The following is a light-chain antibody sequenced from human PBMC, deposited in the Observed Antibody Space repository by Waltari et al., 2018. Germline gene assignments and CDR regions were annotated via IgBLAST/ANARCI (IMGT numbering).Light chain of an antibody. J-gene: IGLJ2*01. CDR2: YDS. V-gene: IGLV3-21*04. Sequence: SYVLTPTPSVSLAPGQTSIITCGGAHIESQRVPWYQLQPGQAPVLVMFYDSDRPPGIPDRFSGSNSGNTATLTISRVEDDDEADYFCQVWDDSNNSGVFGGGTKLTVL. CDR3: QVWDDSNNSGV. CDR1: HIESQR.